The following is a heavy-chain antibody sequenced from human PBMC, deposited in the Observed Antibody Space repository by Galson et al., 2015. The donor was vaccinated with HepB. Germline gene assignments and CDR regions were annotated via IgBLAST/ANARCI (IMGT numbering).Heavy chain of an antibody. V-gene: IGHV3-30*04. CDR1: GFTFDNHA. Sequence: SLRLSCAGSGFTFDNHAMHWVRQSPGKGLEWVAVISYDGSQKYYADSVMGRFTISRDFSRNTMYLQMNSLRPEDTAVYFCARHDYGDRYFFDYWGKGTLSPSPQ. CDR3: ARHDYGDRYFFDY. D-gene: IGHD4-17*01. J-gene: IGHJ4*02. CDR2: ISYDGSQK.